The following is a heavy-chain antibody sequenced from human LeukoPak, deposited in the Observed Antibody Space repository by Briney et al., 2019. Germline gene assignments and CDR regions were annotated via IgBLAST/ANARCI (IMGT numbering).Heavy chain of an antibody. CDR1: GFTFSNYW. V-gene: IGHV3-7*01. Sequence: GGSLRLSCAASGFTFSNYWLSWVRQVPGKGPEWVANIRQDGKELYYVDSVKGRFTISRDNAKNSLYLQMDSLRVDDTAVYYCARDKVSGPTLLDYWGQGTLVTVSS. CDR2: IRQDGKEL. D-gene: IGHD5/OR15-5a*01. J-gene: IGHJ4*02. CDR3: ARDKVSGPTLLDY.